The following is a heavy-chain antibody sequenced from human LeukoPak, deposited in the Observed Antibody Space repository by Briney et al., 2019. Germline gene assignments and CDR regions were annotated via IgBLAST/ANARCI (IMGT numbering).Heavy chain of an antibody. D-gene: IGHD2-15*01. V-gene: IGHV1-18*01. CDR3: ARDLAPIVVVVAATLESSDY. Sequence: GASVEVSCKASGYTFTIYGISWVRQAPGQGLEWMGWINAYNSDTNFAQRLQGRATMTTDTSTSTAYMELRSLRSDDSAVYYCARDLAPIVVVVAATLESSDYWGQGTLVTVSS. J-gene: IGHJ4*02. CDR2: INAYNSDT. CDR1: GYTFTIYG.